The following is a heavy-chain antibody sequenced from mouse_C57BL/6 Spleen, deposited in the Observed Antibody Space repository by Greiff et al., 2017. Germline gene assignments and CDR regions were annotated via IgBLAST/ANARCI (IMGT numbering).Heavy chain of an antibody. D-gene: IGHD1-1*01. CDR2: IYPSDGET. V-gene: IGHV1-61*01. J-gene: IGHJ3*01. CDR1: GYTFTSYW. CDR3: ARRNSYYGSSD. Sequence: VQLQQSGAELVRPGASVKLSCKASGYTFTSYWMDWVKQRPGQGLEWIGNIYPSDGETHYNQKFKDKATLTVDKSSSTAYMQLSSLTSEDCAVYYCARRNSYYGSSDWGQGTLVTVSA.